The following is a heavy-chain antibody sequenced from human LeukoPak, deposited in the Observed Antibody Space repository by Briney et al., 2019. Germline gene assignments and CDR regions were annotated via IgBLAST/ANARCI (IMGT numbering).Heavy chain of an antibody. V-gene: IGHV3-48*02. D-gene: IGHD3-10*01. CDR1: GFTFSSYS. Sequence: GGSLRLSCAASGFTFSSYSMDWVRQAPGKGLEWLSYISGDSSNIQYADSVKGRFAISRDNAKNSLYLQMNSLRDDDTAVYYCARDYRTGSYIGYWGQGTLVTVSS. CDR3: ARDYRTGSYIGY. CDR2: ISGDSSNI. J-gene: IGHJ4*02.